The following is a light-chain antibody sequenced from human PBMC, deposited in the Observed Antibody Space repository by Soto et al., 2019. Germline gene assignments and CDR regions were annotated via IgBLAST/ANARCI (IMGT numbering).Light chain of an antibody. Sequence: QSALTQPPSASGSPGQSVTISCTGTSSDVGGYDYVSWYQQQSGEAPKLIIYEVTNRPSGVPDRFSGSKSGNTASLTVSGLQAEDEADYYCSSYARINNVIFGAGTKQTVL. J-gene: IGLJ2*01. CDR1: SSDVGGYDY. CDR2: EVT. V-gene: IGLV2-8*01. CDR3: SSYARINNVI.